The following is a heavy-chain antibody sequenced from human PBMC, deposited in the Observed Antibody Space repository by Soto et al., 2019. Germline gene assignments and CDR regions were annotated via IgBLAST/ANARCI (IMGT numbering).Heavy chain of an antibody. D-gene: IGHD2-15*01. CDR2: INSSGGST. J-gene: IGHJ6*02. CDR1: GFTFNNYA. V-gene: IGHV3-23*01. Sequence: GGSLRLSCAASGFTFNNYAMNWVRQAPGKGLEWVSAINSSGGSTYYADSVKGRLTISRDNSKNTLYLQMNSLRAEDTAVYYCAKLVIGYSYGMDVWGQGTTVTVSS. CDR3: AKLVIGYSYGMDV.